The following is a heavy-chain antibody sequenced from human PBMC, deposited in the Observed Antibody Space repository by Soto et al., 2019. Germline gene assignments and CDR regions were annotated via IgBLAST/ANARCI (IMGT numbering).Heavy chain of an antibody. J-gene: IGHJ4*02. D-gene: IGHD3-10*01. CDR2: IWYDGSNK. Sequence: GGSLRLSCAASGFTFSSYGMHWVRQAPGKGLEWVAVIWYDGSNKYYADSVKGRFTISRDNSKNTLYLQMNSLRAEDTAVYYCARDGVRPYGSGSYIDYWGQGTLVTVSS. CDR1: GFTFSSYG. V-gene: IGHV3-33*01. CDR3: ARDGVRPYGSGSYIDY.